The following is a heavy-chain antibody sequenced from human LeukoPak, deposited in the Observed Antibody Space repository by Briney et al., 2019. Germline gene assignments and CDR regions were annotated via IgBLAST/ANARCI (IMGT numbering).Heavy chain of an antibody. CDR3: ATYRVGATSMGAFDI. CDR2: ISAYNGNT. Sequence: GASVKVSCKASGYTFTSYGISWVRQAPGQGLEWMGWISAYNGNTNYAQKFQGRVTITADKSTSTAYMELSSLRSEDTAVYYCATYRVGATSMGAFDIWGQGTMVTVSS. V-gene: IGHV1-18*01. D-gene: IGHD1-26*01. CDR1: GYTFTSYG. J-gene: IGHJ3*02.